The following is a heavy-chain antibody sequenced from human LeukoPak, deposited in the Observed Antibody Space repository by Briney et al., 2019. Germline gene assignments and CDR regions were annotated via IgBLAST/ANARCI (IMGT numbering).Heavy chain of an antibody. J-gene: IGHJ4*02. Sequence: PSETLSLTCTVSGGSISGADYYWSWFRQPPGKGLEWIGYIYYSGTTYYNPSLRSRVTLSVDTSKNQFSLRLNSVTAADTAVYYCARKRYDDPYFFDYWGQGTLVTVSS. CDR1: GGSISGADYY. CDR2: IYYSGTT. V-gene: IGHV4-30-4*01. D-gene: IGHD3-22*01. CDR3: ARKRYDDPYFFDY.